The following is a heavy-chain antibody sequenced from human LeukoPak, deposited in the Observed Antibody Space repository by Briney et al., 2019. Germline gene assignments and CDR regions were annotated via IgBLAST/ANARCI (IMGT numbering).Heavy chain of an antibody. V-gene: IGHV4-31*03. CDR3: ARWGSSSSAPGDY. Sequence: SQTLSLTSTVSGGSISSGGYYWRWIRQHPGKGLEWIGYIYYSGSTYYNPSLKSRVTISVDTSKNQFSLKLSSVTAADTAVYYCARWGSSSSAPGDYWGQGTLVTVSS. CDR1: GGSISSGGYY. D-gene: IGHD6-13*01. J-gene: IGHJ4*02. CDR2: IYYSGST.